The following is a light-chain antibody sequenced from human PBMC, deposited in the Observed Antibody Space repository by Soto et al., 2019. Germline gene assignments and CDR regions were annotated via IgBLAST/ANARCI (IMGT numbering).Light chain of an antibody. CDR1: QGISNY. V-gene: IGKV1-27*01. CDR2: AVS. CDR3: LQHNCTPFT. J-gene: IGKJ4*01. Sequence: DIQMTQSPSSLSASVGDRVTITCRASQGISNYLAWYQQKSGKVSNLLIYAVSILQSGVPSRLSGSRSGTALPITLSRLQPEETAPYGWLQHNCTPFTGGWGTKVEIK.